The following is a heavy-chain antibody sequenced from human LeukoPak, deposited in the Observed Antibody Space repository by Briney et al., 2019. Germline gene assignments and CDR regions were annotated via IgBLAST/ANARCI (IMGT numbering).Heavy chain of an antibody. J-gene: IGHJ3*02. CDR1: GGSISSYY. Sequence: TASETLSLTCTVSGGSISSYYWSWIRQPPGKGLEWIGYIYYSGSTNYNPSLKSRVTISVDTSKNQFSLKLSSVTAADTAVYYCARDRWVQLWSDAFDIWGQGTMVTVSS. CDR2: IYYSGST. D-gene: IGHD5-18*01. CDR3: ARDRWVQLWSDAFDI. V-gene: IGHV4-59*01.